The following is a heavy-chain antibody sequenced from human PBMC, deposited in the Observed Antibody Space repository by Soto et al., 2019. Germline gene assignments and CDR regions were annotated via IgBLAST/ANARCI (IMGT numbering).Heavy chain of an antibody. CDR2: IYYSGST. CDR3: ARELTTVTTGVDP. CDR1: GGSISSGDYY. Sequence: QVQLQESGPGLVKPSQTLSLTCTVSGGSISSGDYYWSWIRQPPGKGLEWIGYIYYSGSTYYNPSLQSRVTISVDTSKNQSSLKLSSVTAADTAVYYCARELTTVTTGVDPWGQGTLVTVSS. D-gene: IGHD4-4*01. V-gene: IGHV4-30-4*01. J-gene: IGHJ5*02.